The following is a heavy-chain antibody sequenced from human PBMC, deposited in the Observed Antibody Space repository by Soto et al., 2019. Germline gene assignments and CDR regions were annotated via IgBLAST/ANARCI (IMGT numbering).Heavy chain of an antibody. Sequence: GGSLRLSCAASGFTFSSYSMNWVRQAPGKGLEWVSSISSSSSYIYYADSVKGRFTISRDNAKNSLYLQMNSLRAEDTAVYYCARDDTSSWNFDYWGQGTLVTVSS. CDR2: ISSSSSYI. CDR3: ARDDTSSWNFDY. V-gene: IGHV3-21*01. D-gene: IGHD6-13*01. J-gene: IGHJ4*02. CDR1: GFTFSSYS.